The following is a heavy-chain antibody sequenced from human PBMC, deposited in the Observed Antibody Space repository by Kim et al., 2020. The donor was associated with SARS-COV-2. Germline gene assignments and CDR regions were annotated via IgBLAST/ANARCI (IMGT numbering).Heavy chain of an antibody. CDR3: VKDSSITIFGVAMTKGYFDF. V-gene: IGHV3-64D*09. Sequence: GGSLRLSCSASGFTFSSYAMHWVRQAPGKGLEYVSAISTNGGSTYYADSVKGRFTISRDNSKNTLYLQMSSLRAEDTAVYYCVKDSSITIFGVAMTKGYFDFWGQGTLVTVSS. J-gene: IGHJ4*02. CDR1: GFTFSSYA. D-gene: IGHD3-3*01. CDR2: ISTNGGST.